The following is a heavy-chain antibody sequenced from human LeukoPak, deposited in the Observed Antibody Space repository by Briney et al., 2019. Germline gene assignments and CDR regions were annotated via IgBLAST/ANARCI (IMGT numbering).Heavy chain of an antibody. J-gene: IGHJ4*02. Sequence: PGRSLRLSCAASGFTFSSYGMHWVRQAPGKGLEGVAVISYDGSNKYYADSVKGRFTISRDNSKNTLYLQMNSLRAEDTAVYYCAKDPYHDYDSNYFDYWGQGTLVTVSS. D-gene: IGHD4-17*01. CDR2: ISYDGSNK. CDR3: AKDPYHDYDSNYFDY. CDR1: GFTFSSYG. V-gene: IGHV3-30*18.